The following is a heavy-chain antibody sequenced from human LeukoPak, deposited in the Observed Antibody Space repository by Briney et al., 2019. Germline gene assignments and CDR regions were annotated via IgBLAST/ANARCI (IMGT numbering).Heavy chain of an antibody. CDR2: ISGSGGST. CDR3: AAEGSADAFDI. CDR1: GFTFDDYA. Sequence: GGSLRLSCAASGFTFDDYAMSWVRQAPGKGLEWVSAISGSGGSTYYADSVKGRFTISRDNSKNTLYLQMDSLRAEDTAVYYCAAEGSADAFDIWGQGTMVTVSS. J-gene: IGHJ3*02. D-gene: IGHD3-10*01. V-gene: IGHV3-23*01.